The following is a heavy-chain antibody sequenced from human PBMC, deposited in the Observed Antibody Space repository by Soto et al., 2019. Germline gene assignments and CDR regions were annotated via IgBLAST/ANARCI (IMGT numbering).Heavy chain of an antibody. CDR3: ARSERCSSTSCYSANWFDP. V-gene: IGHV1-3*01. CDR1: GYTFTGYY. D-gene: IGHD2-2*01. CDR2: INAGNGNT. J-gene: IGHJ5*02. Sequence: ASVKVSCKASGYTFTGYYMHWVRQAPGQRLEWMGWINAGNGNTKYSQKFQGRVTITRDTSASTAYMELSSLRSEDTAVYYCARSERCSSTSCYSANWFDPRGQGTLVTVSS.